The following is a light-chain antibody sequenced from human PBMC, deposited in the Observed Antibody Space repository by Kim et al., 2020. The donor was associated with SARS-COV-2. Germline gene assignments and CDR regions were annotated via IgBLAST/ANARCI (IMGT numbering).Light chain of an antibody. J-gene: IGKJ2*03. CDR3: QQYGSSYS. Sequence: SLSPGERATLSCRASQSVSSSYLAWYQQKPGQAPRRLIYGASSRATGIPDRFSGSGSGTDFTLTISRLEPEDFAVYYCQQYGSSYSFGQGTKLEI. CDR2: GAS. CDR1: QSVSSSY. V-gene: IGKV3-20*01.